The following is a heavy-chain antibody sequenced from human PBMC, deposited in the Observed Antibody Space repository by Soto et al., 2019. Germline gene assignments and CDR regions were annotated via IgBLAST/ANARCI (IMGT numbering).Heavy chain of an antibody. Sequence: GGSLRLSCAASGFTFSSYAMSWVRQAPGKGLEWVSAISGSGGSTYYADSVKGRFTISRDNSKNTLYLQMNSLRAEDTAVYYCAKDSTYDSSGYYYGSFDYWGQGTLVTVSS. D-gene: IGHD3-22*01. CDR3: AKDSTYDSSGYYYGSFDY. CDR1: GFTFSSYA. V-gene: IGHV3-23*01. CDR2: ISGSGGST. J-gene: IGHJ4*02.